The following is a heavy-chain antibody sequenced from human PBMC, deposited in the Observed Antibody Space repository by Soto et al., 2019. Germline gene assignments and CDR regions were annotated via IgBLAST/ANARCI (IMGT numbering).Heavy chain of an antibody. Sequence: QVQLQQSGPGLVKPSETLSLTCSVSSGPSSSHNWGWIRQPPGRGLEWIGYVYSTGGTSYNPSLKSRVTRSADTSTSHISLTLTSVTAADTAVYYCVRQGIGNIHGLVDVWGQGTMVRVSS. J-gene: IGHJ6*02. CDR1: SGPSSSHN. CDR2: VYSTGGT. V-gene: IGHV4-59*08. CDR3: VRQGIGNIHGLVDV. D-gene: IGHD1-1*01.